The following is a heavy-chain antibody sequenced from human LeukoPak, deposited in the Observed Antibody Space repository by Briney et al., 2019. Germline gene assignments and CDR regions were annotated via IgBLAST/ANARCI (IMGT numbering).Heavy chain of an antibody. J-gene: IGHJ4*02. CDR2: INPNSGGT. Sequence: ASVKVSCKASGYTFTGYYMHWVRQAPGQGLEWMGWINPNSGGTNYAQKVQGRVTMTRDTSISTAYMELSRLRSDDTAVYYCASLGTYYYDSSGYYYVDYWGQGTLVTVSS. V-gene: IGHV1-2*02. CDR1: GYTFTGYY. D-gene: IGHD3-22*01. CDR3: ASLGTYYYDSSGYYYVDY.